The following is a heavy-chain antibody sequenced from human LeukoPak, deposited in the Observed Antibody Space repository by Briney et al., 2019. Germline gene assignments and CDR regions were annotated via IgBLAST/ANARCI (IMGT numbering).Heavy chain of an antibody. CDR3: ARPLCSGGSCYFDY. D-gene: IGHD2-15*01. CDR2: INAGNGNT. V-gene: IGHV1-3*01. J-gene: IGHJ4*02. CDR1: GYTFTSYA. Sequence: ASVKVSCKASGYTFTSYAMHWVRQAPGQRLEWMGWINAGNGNTKYSQKFQGGVTITRDTSASTAYMELSSLRSEDTAVYYCARPLCSGGSCYFDYWGQGTLVTVSS.